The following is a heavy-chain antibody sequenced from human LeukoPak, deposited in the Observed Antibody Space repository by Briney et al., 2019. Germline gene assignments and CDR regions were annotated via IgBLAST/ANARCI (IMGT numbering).Heavy chain of an antibody. J-gene: IGHJ4*02. CDR2: IGYAGSQK. CDR1: GFSLSSYY. V-gene: IGHV3-7*01. D-gene: IGHD3-9*01. Sequence: GGSLRLSCAASGFSLSSYYMSWVRQAPGKGLEWMANIGYAGSQKNYDDSLKGRFTISRDNAKNSVYLQMNSLRAEDTAVYYCAREYFPPGLLTIVFDNWGQGTLVTVSS. CDR3: AREYFPPGLLTIVFDN.